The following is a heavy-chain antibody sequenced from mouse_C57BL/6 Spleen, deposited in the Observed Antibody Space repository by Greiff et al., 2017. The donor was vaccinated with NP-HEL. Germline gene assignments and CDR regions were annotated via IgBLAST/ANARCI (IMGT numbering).Heavy chain of an antibody. CDR2: IRNKANGYTT. CDR3: ARDDWAFAY. Sequence: EVKLMESGGGLVQPGGSLSLSCAASGFTFTDYYMSWVRQPPGKALEWLGFIRNKANGYTTEYSASVKGRFTISRDNSQSSLYLQMNALRAEDSATYYCARDDWAFAYWGQGTLVTVSA. V-gene: IGHV7-3*01. CDR1: GFTFTDYY. J-gene: IGHJ3*01. D-gene: IGHD4-1*01.